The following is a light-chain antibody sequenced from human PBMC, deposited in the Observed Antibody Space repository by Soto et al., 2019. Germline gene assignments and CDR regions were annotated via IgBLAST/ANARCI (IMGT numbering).Light chain of an antibody. CDR3: VSFTPTSTLVV. CDR1: SSDVGGYNY. Sequence: QSVLTQPASVSGSPGQSITISCTGTSSDVGGYNYVSWYQQHPGKAPKVLIYEVTTRPSGVSNRFSGSKSGNTASLTISGLQADDEADYYCVSFTPTSTLVVFGGGTKLTVL. J-gene: IGLJ2*01. CDR2: EVT. V-gene: IGLV2-14*01.